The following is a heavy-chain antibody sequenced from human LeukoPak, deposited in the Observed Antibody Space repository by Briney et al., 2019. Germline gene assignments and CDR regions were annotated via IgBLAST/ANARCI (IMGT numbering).Heavy chain of an antibody. D-gene: IGHD1-26*01. CDR3: ARDLHSGSYYGY. CDR1: GYTFTSYY. V-gene: IGHV1-46*01. CDR2: INPSGGST. Sequence: ASVKVSCKASGYTFTSYYMHWVRQAPGQGLERMGIINPSGGSTSYAQKFQGRVTMTRDMSTSTVYMELSSLRSEDTAVYYCARDLHSGSYYGYWGQGTLVTVSS. J-gene: IGHJ4*02.